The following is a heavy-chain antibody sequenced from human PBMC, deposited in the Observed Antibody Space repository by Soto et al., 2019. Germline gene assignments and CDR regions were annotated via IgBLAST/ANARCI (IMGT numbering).Heavy chain of an antibody. Sequence: QVQLVESGGGVVQPGRSLRLSCAASGFTFSTYAMHWVRQPPGKGLEWVAVISYDGNNKYYADSVKGRFTISRDNSKNTLYLQMNSLRAEDTAVYYCARDEGEWLFNWACDYWGQGTLVTVSS. CDR2: ISYDGNNK. CDR3: ARDEGEWLFNWACDY. CDR1: GFTFSTYA. J-gene: IGHJ4*02. V-gene: IGHV3-30-3*01. D-gene: IGHD3-3*01.